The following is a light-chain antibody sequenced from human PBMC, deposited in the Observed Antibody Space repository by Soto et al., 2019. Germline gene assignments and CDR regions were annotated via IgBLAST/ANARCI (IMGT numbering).Light chain of an antibody. J-gene: IGKJ5*01. Sequence: EIVLTQPPGTLSLSPGERATLSCRASQSVSNNYLAWYQQKPGQAPRLLIYGASTRATGIPARFSGSGSGTEFTLTISSLQSEDFAVYYCQQYNNLITFGQGTRLEIK. CDR1: QSVSNN. V-gene: IGKV3D-15*01. CDR3: QQYNNLIT. CDR2: GAS.